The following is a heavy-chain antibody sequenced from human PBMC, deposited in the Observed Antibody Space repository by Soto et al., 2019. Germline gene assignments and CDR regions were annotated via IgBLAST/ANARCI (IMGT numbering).Heavy chain of an antibody. CDR2: ISSSSSYI. V-gene: IGHV3-21*01. CDR1: GFTFSSYS. Sequence: EVQLVESGGGLVKPGGSLRLSCAASGFTFSSYSMNWVRQAPGKVLEWVSSISSSSSYIYYADSVKGRFTISRDNAKNSLYLQMNSLRAEDTAVYYCARDFTYYYYYGMDVWGQGTTVTVSS. D-gene: IGHD3-16*01. CDR3: ARDFTYYYYYGMDV. J-gene: IGHJ6*02.